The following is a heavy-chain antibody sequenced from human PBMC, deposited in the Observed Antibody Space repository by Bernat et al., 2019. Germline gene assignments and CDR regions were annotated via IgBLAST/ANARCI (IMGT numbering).Heavy chain of an antibody. J-gene: IGHJ3*02. CDR3: ARDREGYGDPDAFDI. V-gene: IGHV1-2*06. D-gene: IGHD4-17*01. CDR1: GYTFTGYY. Sequence: QVQLVQSGAEVKKPGASVKVSCKASGYTFTGYYMHWVLQAPGQGLEWMGRINPNSGGTNYAQKFQGRVTMTRDTSISTAYMELSRLRSDDTAVYYCARDREGYGDPDAFDIWGQGTMVTVSS. CDR2: INPNSGGT.